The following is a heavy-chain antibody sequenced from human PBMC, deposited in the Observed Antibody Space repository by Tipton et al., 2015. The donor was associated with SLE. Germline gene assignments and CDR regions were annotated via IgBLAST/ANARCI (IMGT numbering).Heavy chain of an antibody. CDR3: ARGGIGGYDSFDY. CDR1: GDSISGYY. V-gene: IGHV4-59*01. CDR2: IFYSGST. D-gene: IGHD5-12*01. J-gene: IGHJ4*02. Sequence: LRLSCTVSGDSISGYYWNWIRQPPGKGLEWIGHIFYSGSTNYNPSLKSRVAMSVDTSRKRFSLKLNSVTAADTAVYYCARGGIGGYDSFDYWGQGTLVTVSS.